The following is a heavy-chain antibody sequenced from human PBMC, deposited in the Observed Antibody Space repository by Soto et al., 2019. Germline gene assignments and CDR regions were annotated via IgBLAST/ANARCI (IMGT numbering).Heavy chain of an antibody. J-gene: IGHJ6*02. Sequence: QVQLVQSGAEVKKPGASVKVYCKASGYTFTSYGISWVRQAPGQGLEWMGWISAYNGNTNYAQKLQGRVTMTTDTSTSTAYMELRSLRSDDTAVYYCARPFCSGGSCYSAYYGMDVWGQGTTVTVSS. CDR2: ISAYNGNT. V-gene: IGHV1-18*01. CDR3: ARPFCSGGSCYSAYYGMDV. CDR1: GYTFTSYG. D-gene: IGHD2-15*01.